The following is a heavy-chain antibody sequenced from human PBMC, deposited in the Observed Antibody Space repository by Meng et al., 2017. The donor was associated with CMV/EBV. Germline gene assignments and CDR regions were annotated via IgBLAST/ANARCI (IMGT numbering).Heavy chain of an antibody. Sequence: SETLSLTCAVYGGSFSGYYWSWIRQPPGKGLEWIGEINHSGSTNYNPSLKSRVTISVDTSKNQFSLKLSSVTAADTAVYYCARGGNYGDYPNWGQGTLVTVSS. V-gene: IGHV4-34*01. CDR1: GGSFSGYY. CDR2: INHSGST. D-gene: IGHD4-17*01. J-gene: IGHJ4*02. CDR3: ARGGNYGDYPN.